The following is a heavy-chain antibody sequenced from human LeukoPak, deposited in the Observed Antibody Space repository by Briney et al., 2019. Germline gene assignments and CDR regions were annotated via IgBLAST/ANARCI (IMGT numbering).Heavy chain of an antibody. CDR1: GGSFSAYY. D-gene: IGHD2-21*02. CDR2: INHSGST. Sequence: PSETLSLTCAVYGGSFSAYYWSWIRQPPGKGLEWIGEINHSGSTNYNPSLKSRVTISSDTSKNQFSLKLSSVTAADTAVYYCARGGYCGGDCYENDAFDIWGQGTMVTVSS. J-gene: IGHJ3*02. V-gene: IGHV4-34*01. CDR3: ARGGYCGGDCYENDAFDI.